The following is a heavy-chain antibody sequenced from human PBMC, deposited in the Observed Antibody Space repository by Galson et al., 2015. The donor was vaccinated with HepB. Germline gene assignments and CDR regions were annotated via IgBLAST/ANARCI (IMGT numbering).Heavy chain of an antibody. J-gene: IGHJ4*02. D-gene: IGHD3-16*01. V-gene: IGHV3-48*03. CDR2: ITTSGSTI. CDR1: GFTFIAYE. CDR3: ARDQGRRLWRDVGYIDY. Sequence: SLRLSCAASGFTFIAYEMSWVRLAPGKGLEWISYITTSGSTIYYADSVKGRFTVSRDNAKNSLYLQMTSLRVEDTAVYYCARDQGRRLWRDVGYIDYWGPGVLVPDSS.